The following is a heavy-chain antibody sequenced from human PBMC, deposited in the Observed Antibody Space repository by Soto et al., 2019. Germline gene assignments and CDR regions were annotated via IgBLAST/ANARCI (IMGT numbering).Heavy chain of an antibody. CDR2: INPNSGNI. CDR1: GDTFTTYD. V-gene: IGHV1-8*01. J-gene: IGHJ4*02. CDR3: ARGRASGSYYLLDY. D-gene: IGHD3-10*01. Sequence: ASVKVSCKASGDTFTTYDIDCVRQATGHGLEWMGWINPNSGNIGYAQRFQGRVTMTRDTAIRTAYMEVSSLRSDDTAVYYCARGRASGSYYLLDYWGQGTLVTVSS.